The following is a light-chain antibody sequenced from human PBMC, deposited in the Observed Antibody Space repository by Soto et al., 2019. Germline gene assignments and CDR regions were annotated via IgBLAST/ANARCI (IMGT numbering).Light chain of an antibody. V-gene: IGKV1-9*01. CDR2: AAS. Sequence: DIQLTQSPSFLSASVGDRVTITCRASQGISSYLAWYQQKPGKAPKLLIYAASILQSGVPSRFSGSGSGTDSTLTISSLQPEDFATYYCQQANSFPITFGQGTRLE. J-gene: IGKJ5*01. CDR3: QQANSFPIT. CDR1: QGISSY.